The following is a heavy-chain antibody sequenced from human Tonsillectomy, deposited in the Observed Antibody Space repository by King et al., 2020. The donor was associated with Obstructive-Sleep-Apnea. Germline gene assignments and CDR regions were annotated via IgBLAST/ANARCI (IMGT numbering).Heavy chain of an antibody. CDR1: GFTFRSYA. Sequence: VQLVQSGGGVVHPGRSLRLSCAASGFTFRSYALHWFRHAPGKGLVGGGVLSYGGSNRYYADPVKGRFTIPPDNSKNTLYLQVNSLRAEDTAVYYCARDRGYYYGSGSLFDYWGQGTLVTVSS. V-gene: IGHV3-30*04. D-gene: IGHD3-10*01. J-gene: IGHJ4*02. CDR3: ARDRGYYYGSGSLFDY. CDR2: LSYGGSNR.